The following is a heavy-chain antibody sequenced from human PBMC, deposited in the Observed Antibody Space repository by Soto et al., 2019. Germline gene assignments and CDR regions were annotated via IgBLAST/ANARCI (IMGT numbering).Heavy chain of an antibody. Sequence: PLETLSLACTVSGGSIRSYYWSWIRQPPGKGLEWIGYIYYSGSTNYNPSLKSRVTISVDTSTSQASLKLSSVTAADTAVYYCARVACDSSGYYYRLLYCFDYWGQGTRVTVSS. D-gene: IGHD3-22*01. J-gene: IGHJ4*02. CDR1: GGSIRSYY. CDR2: IYYSGST. V-gene: IGHV4-59*01. CDR3: ARVACDSSGYYYRLLYCFDY.